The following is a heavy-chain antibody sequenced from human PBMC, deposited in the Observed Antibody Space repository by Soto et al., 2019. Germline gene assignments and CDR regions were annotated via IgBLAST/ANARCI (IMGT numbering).Heavy chain of an antibody. CDR2: ISSSGSTI. D-gene: IGHD1-7*01. J-gene: IGHJ5*01. CDR3: AKNQERELPRVIDF. CDR1: GFTFSDYY. V-gene: IGHV3-11*01. Sequence: GGSLRLSCAASGFTFSDYYMSWIRQAPGKGLEWVSYISSSGSTIYYADSVKGRFTISRDNAKNSLYLQKNSLRAEDTAVYYCAKNQERELPRVIDFWGQGTLVTVSS.